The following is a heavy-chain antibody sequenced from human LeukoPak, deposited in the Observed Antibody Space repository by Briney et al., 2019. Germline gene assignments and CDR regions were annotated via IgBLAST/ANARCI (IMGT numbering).Heavy chain of an antibody. CDR3: TTLTTAGY. Sequence: GGSLRLSCAASGFTFSNAWMSWVRQAPGKGLEWVGRIKSKTDGGITDYAAPVKGRFTISRDASKDTLYLQMNSLKTEDTAVYYCTTLTTAGYWGQGTLVTVSS. J-gene: IGHJ4*02. CDR2: IKSKTDGGIT. D-gene: IGHD4-17*01. CDR1: GFTFSNAW. V-gene: IGHV3-15*01.